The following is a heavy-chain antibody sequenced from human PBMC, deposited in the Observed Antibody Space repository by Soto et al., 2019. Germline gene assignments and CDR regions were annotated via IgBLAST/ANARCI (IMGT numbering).Heavy chain of an antibody. CDR3: ARAQRDYGAERAFDY. V-gene: IGHV4-34*01. CDR1: GGSFSGYY. CDR2: INHSGST. D-gene: IGHD4-17*01. J-gene: IGHJ4*02. Sequence: QVQLQQWGAGLLQPSETLSLTCAVYGGSFSGYYWSWIRQPPGKGLEWIGEINHSGSTNYNPSLKSRVTISVDTSKIQFSLKLSSVTAADTAVYYCARAQRDYGAERAFDYWGQGTLVTVSS.